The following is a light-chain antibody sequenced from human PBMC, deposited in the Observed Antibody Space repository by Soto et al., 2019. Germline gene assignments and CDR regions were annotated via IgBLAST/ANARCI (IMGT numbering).Light chain of an antibody. J-gene: IGKJ1*01. CDR2: KAS. CDR3: QHYYRSST. V-gene: IGKV1-5*03. Sequence: DIQMTQSPSTLSASVGDRVTITCRASQSISSWLAWYQQKPGKAPKLLIYKASTLESGVPSRFSRSGSGTEFTLTISSLQADDFATYYCQHYYRSSTLGQGTKVEIK. CDR1: QSISSW.